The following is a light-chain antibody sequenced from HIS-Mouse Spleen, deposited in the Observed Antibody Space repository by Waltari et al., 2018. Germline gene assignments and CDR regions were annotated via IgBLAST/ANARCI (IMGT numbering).Light chain of an antibody. CDR2: GAS. CDR3: QQYGSSPLFT. CDR1: QSVSSSY. V-gene: IGKV3-20*01. J-gene: IGKJ3*01. Sequence: DIALTQSPATLSLSPVGRPTFTCRASQSVSSSYLAWYQQKPGQAPRLLIYGASSRATGIPDRFSGSGSGTDFTLTISRLEPEDFAVYYCQQYGSSPLFTFGPGTKVDIK.